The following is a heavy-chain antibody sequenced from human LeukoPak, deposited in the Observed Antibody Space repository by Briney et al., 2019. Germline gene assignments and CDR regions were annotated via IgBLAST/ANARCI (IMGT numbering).Heavy chain of an antibody. V-gene: IGHV3-23*01. CDR1: GFTFNSYA. Sequence: GGSLRLSCAASGFTFNSYAMSWVRQAPGKGLEWVSTISGSSGSTYYADSVKGRFTISRDTSKNTLSLQMNSLRAEDTAVYFCARVGDHFHWNLDLWGRGTLVSVSS. CDR2: ISGSSGST. J-gene: IGHJ2*01. CDR3: ARVGDHFHWNLDL. D-gene: IGHD3-3*02.